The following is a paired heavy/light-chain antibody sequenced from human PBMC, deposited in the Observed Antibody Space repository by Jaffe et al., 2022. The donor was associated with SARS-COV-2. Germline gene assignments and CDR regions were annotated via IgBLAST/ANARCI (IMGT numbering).Light chain of an antibody. CDR3: MQGTQLPPYT. V-gene: IGKV2-24*01. Sequence: EIVMTQTPLSSPVTLGQPASISCRSSQSLVHSDGNTYLSWLQQRPGQPPRLLIYNISKRFSGVPDRFSGSGAGTDFTLKISRVEAEDVGLYYCMQGTQLPPYTFGQGTKLEIK. CDR1: QSLVHSDGNTY. CDR2: NIS. J-gene: IGKJ2*01.
Heavy chain of an antibody. CDR3: VRDSWGVDF. J-gene: IGHJ4*02. V-gene: IGHV3-33*04. D-gene: IGHD3-16*01. Sequence: QVQLVESGGDVVQPGRSLRLSCAASGFSFNNYDMHWVRQAPGKGLEWVALIRYEGSERYYADSVKGRFTVSRDNSDNTLYLQMNSLRVEDTAVYYCVRDSWGVDFWGQGTLVTVSS. CDR2: IRYEGSER. CDR1: GFSFNNYD.